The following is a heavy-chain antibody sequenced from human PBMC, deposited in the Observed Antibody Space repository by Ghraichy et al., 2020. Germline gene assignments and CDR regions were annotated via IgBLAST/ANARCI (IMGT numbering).Heavy chain of an antibody. V-gene: IGHV1-2*02. CDR2: INPNSGGT. D-gene: IGHD3-3*01. J-gene: IGHJ6*02. CDR3: ARDYDLNYYYGMDV. CDR1: GYTFTGYY. Sequence: ASVKVSCKASGYTFTGYYMHWVRQAPGQGLEWMGWINPNSGGTNYAQKFQGRVTMTRDTSISTAYMELSRLRSDDTAVYYCARDYDLNYYYGMDVWGQGTTVTVSS.